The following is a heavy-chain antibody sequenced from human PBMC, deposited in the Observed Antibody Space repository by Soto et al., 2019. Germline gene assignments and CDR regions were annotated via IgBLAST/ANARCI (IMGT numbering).Heavy chain of an antibody. Sequence: QVQLVQSGAEVKKPGSSVKVSCKASGGTFSSYAISWVRQAPGQGLEWMGGIIPIFGTANYAQKFQGRVTITADESTSTAYMELSRLRSEDTAVYYCARDVGYCGGDCLFFDYWGQGTLVTVSS. CDR2: IIPIFGTA. CDR3: ARDVGYCGGDCLFFDY. D-gene: IGHD2-21*02. CDR1: GGTFSSYA. J-gene: IGHJ4*02. V-gene: IGHV1-69*01.